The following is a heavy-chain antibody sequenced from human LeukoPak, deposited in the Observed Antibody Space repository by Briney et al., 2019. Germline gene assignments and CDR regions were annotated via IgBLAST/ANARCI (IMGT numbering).Heavy chain of an antibody. Sequence: GGSLRLSCSGSGFTFDNYAMHWVRQAPGKGLEWVSSLSWGSATIGYADSVKGRFTISRDNAKNSLYLQMNSLRAEDTAVYYCARSGIAVAGTYYYYGMDVWGQGTTVTVSS. CDR3: ARSGIAVAGTYYYYGMDV. D-gene: IGHD6-19*01. V-gene: IGHV3-9*01. CDR2: LSWGSATI. CDR1: GFTFDNYA. J-gene: IGHJ6*02.